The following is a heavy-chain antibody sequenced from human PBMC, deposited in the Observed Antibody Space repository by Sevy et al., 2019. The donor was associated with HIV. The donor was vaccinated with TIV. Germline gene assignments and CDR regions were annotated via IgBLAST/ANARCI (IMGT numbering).Heavy chain of an antibody. V-gene: IGHV3-7*01. Sequence: GGSLRLSCAASGFTXSSYWMSWVRQAPGKGLEWVANIKQDGSEKYYVDSVKGRFTISRDNAKNSLYLQMNSLRVEDTAAYYCARARAYXXXXXXXXXXXWGXXTLVTVSS. CDR1: GFTXSSYW. CDR2: IKQDGSEK. CDR3: ARARAYXXXXXXXXXXX. J-gene: IGHJ1*01.